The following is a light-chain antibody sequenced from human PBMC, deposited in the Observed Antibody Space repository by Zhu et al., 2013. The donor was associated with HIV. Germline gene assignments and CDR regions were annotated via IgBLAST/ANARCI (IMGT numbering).Light chain of an antibody. CDR2: ATS. CDR3: QQAKTLPLT. CDR1: RAIGRD. J-gene: IGKJ4*01. Sequence: AIQMTQSPSSLSASVGDRVTITCRASRAIGRDLGWYQQKSGKAPKLLIFATSNLQSGVPSRFSGSGSGTDFTLTITYLQPEDFGTYYCQQAKTLPLTFGGGTKVEIK. V-gene: IGKV1-6*01.